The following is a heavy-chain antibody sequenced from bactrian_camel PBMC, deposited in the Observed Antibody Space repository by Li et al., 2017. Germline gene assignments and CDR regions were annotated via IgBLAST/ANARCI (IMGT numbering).Heavy chain of an antibody. Sequence: VQLVESGGGSVQAGGSLTLSCEVSKGTFVSSCLGWFRETPEKVQQGVAKLDRDGLAQYADSVKGRFTMSRDNAKVYLQMNTLKSEDTALYYCNFVERWGQGTQVTVS. J-gene: IGHJ4*01. CDR3: NFVER. CDR1: KGTFVSSC. V-gene: IGHV3S10*01. CDR2: LDRDGLA.